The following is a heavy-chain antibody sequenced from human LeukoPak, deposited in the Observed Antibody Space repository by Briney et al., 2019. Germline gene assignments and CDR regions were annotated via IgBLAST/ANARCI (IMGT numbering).Heavy chain of an antibody. CDR1: GFTFGDYA. D-gene: IGHD4-23*01. V-gene: IGHV3-49*04. J-gene: IGHJ6*03. Sequence: GGSLRLSCTASGFTFGDYAMSWVRQAPGKGLEWVGFIRSKAYGGTTEYAASVKGRFTISRGDSKSIAYLQMNSLKTEDTAVYYCTRGDPVTPYYYYYMDVWGKGTTVTVSS. CDR2: IRSKAYGGTT. CDR3: TRGDPVTPYYYYYMDV.